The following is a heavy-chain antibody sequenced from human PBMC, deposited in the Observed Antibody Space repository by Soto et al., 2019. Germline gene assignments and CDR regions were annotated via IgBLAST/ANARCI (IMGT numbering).Heavy chain of an antibody. J-gene: IGHJ5*02. CDR2: ISGSGGST. V-gene: IGHV3-23*01. D-gene: IGHD5-12*01. CDR1: GFTFSSYG. Sequence: EVQLLESGGDLVQPGGSLRLSCAASGFTFSSYGMSWVRQAPGKGLEWVSTISGSGGSTHYADSVRGRFTISRDNSKHALYLQMHSLRAEDTAVYYCAKQRLLVATITWGQGTLVTVSS. CDR3: AKQRLLVATIT.